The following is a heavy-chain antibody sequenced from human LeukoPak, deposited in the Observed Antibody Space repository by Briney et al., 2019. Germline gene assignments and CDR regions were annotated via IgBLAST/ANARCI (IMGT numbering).Heavy chain of an antibody. CDR3: ARWDTAMVDFDY. J-gene: IGHJ4*02. V-gene: IGHV4-34*01. CDR1: GGSFSGYY. D-gene: IGHD5-18*01. Sequence: SETLSLTCAVYGGSFSGYYWSWIRQPPGKGLEWIGEINHSGSTNYNPSLKSRVTISVDTSKNQFSLKLSSVTAADTAVYYCARWDTAMVDFDYWGQGTLVTVSS. CDR2: INHSGST.